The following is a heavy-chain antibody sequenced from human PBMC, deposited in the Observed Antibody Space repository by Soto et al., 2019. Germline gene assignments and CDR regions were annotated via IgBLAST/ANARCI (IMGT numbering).Heavy chain of an antibody. Sequence: QLQLQESGSGLVKPSQTLSLTCAVSGGSISSGGYSWSWIRQPPGKGLEWIGYIYHSGSTYYNPSLKSRVTRSVDRAKNQFSLKLRSVTAAATAMYYCARGEVVALGYWGQGTLVTVSS. CDR1: GGSISSGGYS. J-gene: IGHJ4*02. V-gene: IGHV4-30-2*01. CDR3: ARGEVVALGY. CDR2: IYHSGST. D-gene: IGHD2-15*01.